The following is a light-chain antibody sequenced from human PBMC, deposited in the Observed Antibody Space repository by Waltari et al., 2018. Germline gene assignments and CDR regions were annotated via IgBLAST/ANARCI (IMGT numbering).Light chain of an antibody. CDR3: ATWDESLGAI. CDR1: DSDLGPNY. V-gene: IGLV1-47*01. Sequence: QSVLTQPASASGTPGQRVTLSCSGGDSDLGPNYVYWYQQFPGSAPKLLIYKNDQRPSGVPDRFSGSKSGTSASLAISGLRSEDEAEYSCATWDESLGAIFGGGTKLTVV. CDR2: KND. J-gene: IGLJ2*01.